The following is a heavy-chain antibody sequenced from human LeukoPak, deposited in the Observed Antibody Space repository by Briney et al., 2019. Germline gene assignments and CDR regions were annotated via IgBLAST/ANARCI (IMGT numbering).Heavy chain of an antibody. CDR2: INPNSGGT. CDR1: GYRFTEYY. V-gene: IGHV1-2*06. J-gene: IGHJ6*03. CDR3: ARVPQSCSGGSCYYYYMDV. Sequence: ASVKVSCKASGYRFTEYYIQWVRQAPGQGLEWMGRINPNSGGTNYAQKLQGRVTMTRDTSINTAYMELSRLTSGDPAVYYCARVPQSCSGGSCYYYYMDVWGKGTTVTVSS. D-gene: IGHD2-15*01.